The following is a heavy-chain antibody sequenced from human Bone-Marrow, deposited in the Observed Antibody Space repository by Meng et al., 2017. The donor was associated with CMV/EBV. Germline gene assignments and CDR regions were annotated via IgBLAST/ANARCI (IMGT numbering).Heavy chain of an antibody. D-gene: IGHD1-14*01. V-gene: IGHV3-21*01. J-gene: IGHJ6*02. CDR1: GFTFSPYW. CDR3: ARSSENYYYYGMDV. Sequence: GESLKISCAASGFTFSPYWMSWVRQAPGKGLEWVSSISSSSSYIYYADSVKGRFTISRDNAKNSLYLQMNSLRAEDTAVYYCARSSENYYYYGMDVWGQGTTVTVSS. CDR2: ISSSSSYI.